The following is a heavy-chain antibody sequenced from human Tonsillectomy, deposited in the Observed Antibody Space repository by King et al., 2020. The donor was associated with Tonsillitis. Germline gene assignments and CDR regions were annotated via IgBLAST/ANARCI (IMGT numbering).Heavy chain of an antibody. V-gene: IGHV3-7*01. J-gene: IGHJ6*02. Sequence: VQLVQSGGGLVQPGGSLRLSCAASGFTFSSYWMSWVRQAPGKGLEWVANIKQDGSEKYYVDSVKGRFTISRDNAKNSLYLQMNSLRAEDTAVYYCARAGGYSYGNNMGYYYYGMDVWGQGTTVTVSS. D-gene: IGHD5-18*01. CDR2: IKQDGSEK. CDR3: ARAGGYSYGNNMGYYYYGMDV. CDR1: GFTFSSYW.